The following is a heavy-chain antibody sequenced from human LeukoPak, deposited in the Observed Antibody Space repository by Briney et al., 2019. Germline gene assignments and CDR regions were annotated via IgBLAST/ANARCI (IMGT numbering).Heavy chain of an antibody. V-gene: IGHV3-7*03. CDR1: GFTFSTYC. CDR3: ARGDYYGSGSYLFDY. J-gene: IGHJ4*02. D-gene: IGHD3-10*01. CDR2: INQDGSEK. Sequence: GGSLRLSCAASGFTFSTYCMSWVRQAPGKGLEWVANINQDGSEKYHVDSVKGRFTISRDNADNSLYLQMNSLRADDTAVYYCARGDYYGSGSYLFDYWGQGTLDSVSS.